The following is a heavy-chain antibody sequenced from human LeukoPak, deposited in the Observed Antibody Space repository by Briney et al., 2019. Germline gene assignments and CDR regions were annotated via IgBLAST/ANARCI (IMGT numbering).Heavy chain of an antibody. V-gene: IGHV3-7*01. CDR2: IKQDGSEK. Sequence: PGGSLRLSCTASGFTFSSYWMSWVRQAPGKGLEWVANIKQDGSEKLYVDSLKGRFTISRDNAKNSLYLQMNSLRAEDTAVYYCARDLPVVGAPGFDYWGQGTLVTVSS. J-gene: IGHJ4*02. CDR1: GFTFSSYW. D-gene: IGHD1-26*01. CDR3: ARDLPVVGAPGFDY.